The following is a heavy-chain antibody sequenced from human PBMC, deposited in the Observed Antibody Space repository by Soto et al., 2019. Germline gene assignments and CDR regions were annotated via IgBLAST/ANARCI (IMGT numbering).Heavy chain of an antibody. CDR1: GGSVSSGAYY. CDR2: IYYSGST. CDR3: ARARLRAVYAFDI. V-gene: IGHV4-31*03. Sequence: TLSLTCTVSGGSVSSGAYYWAWIRHRPGKGLEWIGYIYYSGSTYYSPSLKSRLSISLDTSKNQFSLRLSSVTAADTAMYYCARARLRAVYAFDIWGQGTMVTVSS. J-gene: IGHJ3*02. D-gene: IGHD5-12*01.